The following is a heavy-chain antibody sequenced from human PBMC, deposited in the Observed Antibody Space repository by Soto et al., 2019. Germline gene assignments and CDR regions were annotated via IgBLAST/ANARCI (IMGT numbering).Heavy chain of an antibody. J-gene: IGHJ3*02. CDR3: ARECPYYGGSCDGFDI. Sequence: QVRLVQSGAEVKKPGSSVRVSCRASGGTFSSYAISWVRQAPGQGLEWMGGIIPIFGTTNYAQKFQGRVTITADASTSTSYMELSSLRSEDTAMYYCARECPYYGGSCDGFDIWGQGTMVTVSS. CDR1: GGTFSSYA. CDR2: IIPIFGTT. V-gene: IGHV1-69*12. D-gene: IGHD4-17*01.